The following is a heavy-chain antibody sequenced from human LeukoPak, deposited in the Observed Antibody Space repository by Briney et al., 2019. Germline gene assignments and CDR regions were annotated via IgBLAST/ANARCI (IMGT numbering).Heavy chain of an antibody. J-gene: IGHJ4*02. Sequence: PSETLSLTCTVSGGSISSGDYCWSWIRQPPGKGLEWIGYIYYSGSTYYNPSLKSRVTISVDTSKNQFSLKLSSVTAADTAVYYCARIMTTVTTVDYWGQGTLVTVSS. D-gene: IGHD4-17*01. CDR3: ARIMTTVTTVDY. CDR1: GGSISSGDYC. V-gene: IGHV4-30-4*02. CDR2: IYYSGST.